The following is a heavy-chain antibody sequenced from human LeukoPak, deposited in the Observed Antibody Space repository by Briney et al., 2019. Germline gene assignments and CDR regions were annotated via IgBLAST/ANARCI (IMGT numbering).Heavy chain of an antibody. CDR3: AREEPAYSNGAFDI. CDR1: GFTFSSYG. CDR2: ISSSSSTI. V-gene: IGHV3-48*01. Sequence: PGGSLRLSCAASGFTFSSYGMSWVRQAPGKGLEWASYISSSSSTIYYADSVKGRFTISRDNAKNSLYLQMNSLRAEDTAVYYCAREEPAYSNGAFDIWGQGTMVTVSS. J-gene: IGHJ3*02. D-gene: IGHD4-11*01.